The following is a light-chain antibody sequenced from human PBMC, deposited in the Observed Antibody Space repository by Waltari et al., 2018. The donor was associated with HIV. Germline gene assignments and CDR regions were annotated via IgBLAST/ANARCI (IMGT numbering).Light chain of an antibody. CDR2: RTT. CDR3: AAWDATLSSYV. CDR1: NSNIGSKD. Sequence: QSVLTQPPSASGTPGQRVTISCSGSNSNIGSKDVYWFQHLPGTAPKLLIYRTTRRRSGVPDRFSGSKSGTSASLAISGLRSDDEADYYCAAWDATLSSYVFGTGATVTV. J-gene: IGLJ1*01. V-gene: IGLV1-47*01.